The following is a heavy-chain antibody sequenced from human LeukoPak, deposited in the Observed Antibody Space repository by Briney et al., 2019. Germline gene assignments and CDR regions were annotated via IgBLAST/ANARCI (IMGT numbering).Heavy chain of an antibody. CDR1: GFTFSSYS. V-gene: IGHV3-7*01. Sequence: GGSLRLSCAASGFTFSSYSMSWVRQAPGKGLELVANIKQDRSEKYYVDSVKGRFTIFRDNAKNSLYLQMNSLRAEDTAVYYCARPSGWEYGFDPWGQGTLVTVSS. D-gene: IGHD1-26*01. CDR2: IKQDRSEK. CDR3: ARPSGWEYGFDP. J-gene: IGHJ5*02.